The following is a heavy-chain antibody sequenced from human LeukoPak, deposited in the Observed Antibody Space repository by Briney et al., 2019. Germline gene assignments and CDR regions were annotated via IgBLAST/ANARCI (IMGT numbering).Heavy chain of an antibody. V-gene: IGHV7-4-1*02. CDR2: INTNTGNP. CDR1: GYTFTGFY. Sequence: GASVKVSCKASGYTFTGFYLHWVRQAPGQGLEWMGWINTNTGNPTYAQGFTGRFVFSLDTSVSTAYLQISSLKAEDTAVYYCARDREGHKSYYYYYGMDVWGQGTTVTVSS. J-gene: IGHJ6*02. D-gene: IGHD3-10*01. CDR3: ARDREGHKSYYYYYGMDV.